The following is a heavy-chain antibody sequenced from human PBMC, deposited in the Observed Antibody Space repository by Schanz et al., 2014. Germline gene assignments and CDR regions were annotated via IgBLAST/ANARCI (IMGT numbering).Heavy chain of an antibody. CDR3: TRVNVVPGGHGLVD. D-gene: IGHD3-16*01. V-gene: IGHV3-72*01. J-gene: IGHJ6*01. CDR2: TRNRANNYFT. CDR1: CLKKKNYY. Sequence: EVQLVESGGGLVKDYFPERISYAVFCLKKKNYYIDWVRQAPGKGLEWVARTRNRANNYFTEYAASVKCRFTLARDNSKSSLHLQMSSLKLEPTAIHLGTRVNVVPGGHGLVDWGGGNAXT.